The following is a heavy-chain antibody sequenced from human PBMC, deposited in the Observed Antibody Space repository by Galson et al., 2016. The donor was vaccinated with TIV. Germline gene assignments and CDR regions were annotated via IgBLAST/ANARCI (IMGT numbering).Heavy chain of an antibody. CDR2: IGTYNGDR. J-gene: IGHJ4*02. CDR3: ARESRVYGSQFDD. V-gene: IGHV1-18*01. CDR1: GYTFTNYG. D-gene: IGHD3-10*01. Sequence: SVKVSCKASGYTFTNYGISWVRQAPGQGLEWMGWIGTYNGDRRYAQKFQDRVTMTTDTSTSTAYLEVRSLRSDDTAVYYCARESRVYGSQFDDWGQGTLVTVSS.